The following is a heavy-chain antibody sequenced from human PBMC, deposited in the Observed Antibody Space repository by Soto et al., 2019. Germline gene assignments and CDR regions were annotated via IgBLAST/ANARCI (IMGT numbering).Heavy chain of an antibody. V-gene: IGHV4-31*03. CDR3: ARGGDSYTIFDY. J-gene: IGHJ4*02. CDR2: IYHSGST. D-gene: IGHD5-18*01. CDR1: GGSISSGGFY. Sequence: QVQLQQSGPGLVKPSQTLSLTCTVSGGSISSGGFYWSWIRQYPGKGLEWIGYIYHSGSTYYNPSLKSRLSMPIDTSKNQFSLKLSSVTAADTALYFCARGGDSYTIFDYWGQGTRVTVSS.